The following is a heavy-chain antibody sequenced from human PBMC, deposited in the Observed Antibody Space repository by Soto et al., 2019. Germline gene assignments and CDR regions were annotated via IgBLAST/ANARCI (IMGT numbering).Heavy chain of an antibody. Sequence: ASVKVSCKASGYTFTSYAIDWVRQAPGQRLEWMGWINAGNGNTKYSQKFQGRVTITRDMSTSTAYMELRSLRSDDTAVYYCAIVGGAPYHRYLHAFPGRGSPDP. V-gene: IGHV1-3*01. CDR2: INAGNGNT. CDR3: AIVGGAPYHRYLHAFPGRGSPDP. D-gene: IGHD1-26*01. J-gene: IGHJ5*02. CDR1: GYTFTSYA.